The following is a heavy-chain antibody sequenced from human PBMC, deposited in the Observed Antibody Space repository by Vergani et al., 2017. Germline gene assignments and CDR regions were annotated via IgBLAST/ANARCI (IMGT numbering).Heavy chain of an antibody. Sequence: QVQLQESGPGLVKPSETLSLTCTVSGGSISSYYWSWIRQPPGQGLEWIGYIYYSGGPNYNPSLKSRVTISVDTSKNQFALKLSSVTAADTAVYYCAGTGSTTNYDYYYDMDVWGKGTTVTVSS. J-gene: IGHJ6*03. CDR1: GGSISSYY. V-gene: IGHV4-59*01. D-gene: IGHD1-7*01. CDR3: AGTGSTTNYDYYYDMDV. CDR2: IYYSGGP.